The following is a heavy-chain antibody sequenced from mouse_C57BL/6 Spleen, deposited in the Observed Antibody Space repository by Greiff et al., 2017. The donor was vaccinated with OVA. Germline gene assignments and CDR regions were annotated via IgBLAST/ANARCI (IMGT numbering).Heavy chain of an antibody. Sequence: VQLQQSGAELVKPGASVKLSRTASGFNIKDYYMHWVKQRTEQGLEWIGRIDPEDGETKYAPKFQGKANITADTSSNTAYLQLSSLTSEDTAVYYCAGYYYGSSYAMDYWGQGTSVTVSS. CDR1: GFNIKDYY. CDR3: AGYYYGSSYAMDY. J-gene: IGHJ4*01. D-gene: IGHD1-1*01. CDR2: IDPEDGET. V-gene: IGHV14-2*01.